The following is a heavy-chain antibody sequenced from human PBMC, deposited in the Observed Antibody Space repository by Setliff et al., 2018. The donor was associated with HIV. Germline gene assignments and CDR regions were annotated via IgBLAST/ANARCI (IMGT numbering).Heavy chain of an antibody. CDR1: GFTFSSNS. J-gene: IGHJ4*02. CDR2: ISSTSSYI. Sequence: KSGGSLRLSCAASGFTFSSNSMNWVRQAPGKGLEWVSSISSTSSYIYYADSVKGRFTISRDNAKNSLYLQMNSLRAEDTAVYYCARDYCSGGSCYKGDLDYWGQGTLVTVSS. D-gene: IGHD2-15*01. V-gene: IGHV3-21*01. CDR3: ARDYCSGGSCYKGDLDY.